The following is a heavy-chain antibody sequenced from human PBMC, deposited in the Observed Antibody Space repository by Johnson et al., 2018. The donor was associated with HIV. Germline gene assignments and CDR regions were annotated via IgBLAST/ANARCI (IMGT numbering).Heavy chain of an antibody. D-gene: IGHD3-22*01. V-gene: IGHV3-15*01. CDR2: IKSKTDGGTT. CDR1: GFSFSNAW. CDR3: TTVTHSSGYYYDRAFDS. J-gene: IGHJ3*02. Sequence: VQLVECGGGLVKPGGSLRLSCVVSGFSFSNAWMSWVRQAPGKGLEWVGRIKSKTDGGTTDYAAPVKGRFNISRDDSKNTLYLQMNSLKTEDTAVYYCTTVTHSSGYYYDRAFDSWGQGTMVTVSS.